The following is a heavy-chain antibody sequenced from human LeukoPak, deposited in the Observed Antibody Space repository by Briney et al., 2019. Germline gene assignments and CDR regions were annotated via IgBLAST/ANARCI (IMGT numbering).Heavy chain of an antibody. CDR2: ISGSGGST. CDR3: ANRGGFDWFDSVGMDV. D-gene: IGHD3-9*01. Sequence: PGGSLRLSCAASGFTFSSYAMSWVRQAPGKGLEWVSAISGSGGSTYYADSVKGRFTISRDNSKNTLYLQMNSLRAEDTAVYYCANRGGFDWFDSVGMDVWGQGTTVTVSS. J-gene: IGHJ6*02. V-gene: IGHV3-23*01. CDR1: GFTFSSYA.